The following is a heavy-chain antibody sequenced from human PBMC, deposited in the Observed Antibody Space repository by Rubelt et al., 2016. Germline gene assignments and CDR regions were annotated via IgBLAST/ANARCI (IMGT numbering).Heavy chain of an antibody. V-gene: IGHV4-34*01. D-gene: IGHD3-22*01. J-gene: IGHJ4*02. CDR3: VRNLYDGSGYFF. CDR2: IDYNGGT. CDR1: GGSFSTNY. Sequence: QVQLQQWGAGLLKPSETLSLTCGVYGGSFSTNYWSWIRQPPGRGLEWIGHIDYNGGTYHNPSLQRRLTMSVDTSKKQISLKLSSVSAADTAIYYCVRNLYDGSGYFFWGQGTLVTVSS.